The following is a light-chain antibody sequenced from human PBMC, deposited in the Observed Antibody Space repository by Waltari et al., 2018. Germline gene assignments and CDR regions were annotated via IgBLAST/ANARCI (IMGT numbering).Light chain of an antibody. CDR3: QQYNTWPNT. V-gene: IGKV3-15*01. CDR2: GAS. Sequence: EIVVTQSPATLSVSPGERATLSCRASQSVSSNLVWYQQKPGQAPRLLIYGASTRATGIPARFSGSGSGTEFTLTISSLQSEDFAVYYCQQYNTWPNTFGQGTKLEIK. CDR1: QSVSSN. J-gene: IGKJ2*01.